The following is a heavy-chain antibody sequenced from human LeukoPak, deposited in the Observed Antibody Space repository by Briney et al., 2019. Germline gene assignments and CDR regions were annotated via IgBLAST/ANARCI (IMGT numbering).Heavy chain of an antibody. Sequence: PSETLSLTCTVSGDSIRTYYWSWIRQPPGKGLEWIGYIYYNGNTNYSPSLKSRVTMSVDTSKNQFSLRLSPVTAADTAVYYCAIGWYYFDYWGQGALVTVSS. D-gene: IGHD6-19*01. CDR2: IYYNGNT. CDR1: GDSIRTYY. CDR3: AIGWYYFDY. J-gene: IGHJ4*02. V-gene: IGHV4-59*01.